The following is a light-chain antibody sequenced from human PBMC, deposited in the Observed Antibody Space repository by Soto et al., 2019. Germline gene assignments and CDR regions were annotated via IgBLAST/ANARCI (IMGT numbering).Light chain of an antibody. CDR1: SSNIGGNS. J-gene: IGLJ1*01. V-gene: IGLV1-51*01. CDR2: DDN. CDR3: GSWDSSLSDYV. Sequence: QSVLTQPPSVSAAPGQKVTISCSRSSSNIGGNSVSWYQQLPGTAPKLLIYDDNKRPSGIPDRFSGSKSGTSAALGITGFQTGDEADYYCGSWDSSLSDYVFGTGTKVTV.